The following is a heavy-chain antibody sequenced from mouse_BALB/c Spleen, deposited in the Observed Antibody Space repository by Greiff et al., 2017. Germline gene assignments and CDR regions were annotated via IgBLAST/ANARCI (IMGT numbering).Heavy chain of an antibody. CDR2: INPSTGYT. CDR1: GYTFTSYW. D-gene: IGHD2-2*01. CDR3: ARFLWLQYAMDY. V-gene: IGHV1-7*01. J-gene: IGHJ4*01. Sequence: QVQLQQSGAELAKPGASVKMSCKASGYTFTSYWMHWVKQRPGQGLEWIGYINPSTGYTEYNQKFKDKATLTADKSSSTAYMQLSSLTSEDSAVYYCARFLWLQYAMDYWGQGTSVTVSS.